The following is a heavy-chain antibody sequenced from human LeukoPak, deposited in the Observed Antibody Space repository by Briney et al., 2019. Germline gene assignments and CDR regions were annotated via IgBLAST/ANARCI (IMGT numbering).Heavy chain of an antibody. V-gene: IGHV1-2*02. Sequence: GASVKVSCKASGYTFTSYDINWVRQAPGQGLEWMGWINPNSGGTNYAQKFQGRVTMTRDTSISTAYMELSRLRSDDTAVYYCARHGGSYSFDYWGQGTLVTVSS. CDR3: ARHGGSYSFDY. CDR1: GYTFTSYD. D-gene: IGHD1-26*01. CDR2: INPNSGGT. J-gene: IGHJ4*02.